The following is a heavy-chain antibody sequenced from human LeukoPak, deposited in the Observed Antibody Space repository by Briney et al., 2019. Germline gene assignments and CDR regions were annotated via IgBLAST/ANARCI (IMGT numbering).Heavy chain of an antibody. CDR2: IYYSGST. Sequence: PSETLSLTCTVSGGSISSYYWSWIRQPPGKGLEWIGYIYYSGSTNYNPSLKSRVTISIDTSKNQFSLRLTSVTAADTAVYYCARISDGVYFDYWGQGTLVTVSS. CDR1: GGSISSYY. V-gene: IGHV4-59*12. J-gene: IGHJ4*02. CDR3: ARISDGVYFDY. D-gene: IGHD3-16*01.